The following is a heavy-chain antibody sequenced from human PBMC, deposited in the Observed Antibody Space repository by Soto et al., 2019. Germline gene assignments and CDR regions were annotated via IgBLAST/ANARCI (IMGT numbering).Heavy chain of an antibody. Sequence: EVQLLESGGGLVQPGGSLRLSCAAPGFTFNTYFMNWVRQPPGKGLEWVSTISYSADKTHYADSVKGRFTISRDNSRDTLFLQMNSLRADDAAVYYCARRARTATTNWGAFDVWGQGTMVTVSS. CDR1: GFTFNTYF. V-gene: IGHV3-23*01. CDR3: ARRARTATTNWGAFDV. D-gene: IGHD1-7*01. J-gene: IGHJ3*01. CDR2: ISYSADKT.